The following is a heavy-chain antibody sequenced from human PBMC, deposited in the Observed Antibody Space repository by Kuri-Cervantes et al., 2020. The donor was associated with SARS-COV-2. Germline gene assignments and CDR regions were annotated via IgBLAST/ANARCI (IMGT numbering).Heavy chain of an antibody. D-gene: IGHD3-22*01. CDR3: ARALYYYDSRGPIDY. J-gene: IGHJ4*02. CDR1: GFTFSSYA. CDR2: ISGSGGST. Sequence: GESLKISCAASGFTFSSYAMSWVRQAPGKGLEWVSAISGSGGSTYYADSVKGRFTISRDNSKNTLYLQMNSLRAEDTAVYYCARALYYYDSRGPIDYWGQGTLVTVSS. V-gene: IGHV3-23*01.